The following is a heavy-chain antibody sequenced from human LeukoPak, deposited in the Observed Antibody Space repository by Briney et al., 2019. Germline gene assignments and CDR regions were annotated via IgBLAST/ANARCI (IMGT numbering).Heavy chain of an antibody. CDR2: ISSSGDTI. D-gene: IGHD2-2*01. J-gene: IGHJ6*03. Sequence: GGSLRLSCAASRFTFSDYYLSWIRQAPGKGLEWVSYISSSGDTIYYADSVKGRFTISRDNAKNSLYLQMNSLRAEDTAVYYCARDPCSTTSCHSYYYYMDVWGKGTTVTVSS. V-gene: IGHV3-11*04. CDR1: RFTFSDYY. CDR3: ARDPCSTTSCHSYYYYMDV.